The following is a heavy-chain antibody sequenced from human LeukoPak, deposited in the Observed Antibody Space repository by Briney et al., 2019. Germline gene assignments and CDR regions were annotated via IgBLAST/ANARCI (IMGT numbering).Heavy chain of an antibody. J-gene: IGHJ4*02. CDR3: AKTLSYSSGWVY. CDR2: IWYDGSNK. Sequence: PGGSLRLSCAASGFTFSSYGMHWVRQAPGKGLEWVAVIWYDGSNKYYADSVKGRFTISRDNSKSTLYLQMNSLRAEDTAVYYCAKTLSYSSGWVYWGQGTLVTVSS. CDR1: GFTFSSYG. V-gene: IGHV3-33*06. D-gene: IGHD6-19*01.